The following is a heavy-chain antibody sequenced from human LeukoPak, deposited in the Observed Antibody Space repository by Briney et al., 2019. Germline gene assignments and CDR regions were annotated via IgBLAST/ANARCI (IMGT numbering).Heavy chain of an antibody. D-gene: IGHD2/OR15-2a*01. CDR2: ISGSGGTT. Sequence: GGSLRLSCAASGFTFSSYAMSWVRQAPGKGLEWVSGISGSGGTTHYADSVKGRFIISRDNAKNSLYLQMNSLRAEDTAVFYCARDFLNAIDIWGQGTMVTVSS. J-gene: IGHJ3*02. V-gene: IGHV3-23*01. CDR3: ARDFLNAIDI. CDR1: GFTFSSYA.